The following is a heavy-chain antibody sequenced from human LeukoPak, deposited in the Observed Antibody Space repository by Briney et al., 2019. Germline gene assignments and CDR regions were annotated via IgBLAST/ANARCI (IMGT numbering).Heavy chain of an antibody. V-gene: IGHV1-8*03. Sequence: GASVKLSCKASGYTFTFYDIQWVQQAAGQGLEWMGWMNPHRGNTGYAQKFLGRITLTRNTSTSMAYMELTSLKSEDTAVYYCARGRRDVFDIWGQGTTVTVS. CDR3: ARGRRDVFDI. J-gene: IGHJ3*02. CDR2: MNPHRGNT. CDR1: GYTFTFYD.